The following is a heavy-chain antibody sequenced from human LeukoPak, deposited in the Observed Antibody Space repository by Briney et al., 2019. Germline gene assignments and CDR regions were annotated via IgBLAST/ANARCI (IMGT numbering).Heavy chain of an antibody. Sequence: SETLSVTCTVSGGSISSYYWSWIRQPAGKGLEWNGRIYTSGSTNHNPSLKSRVTISVDKSKNQFSLKLSSVTAADTAVYYCARVQYVLVPAANYYYYYYMDVWGKGTTVTASS. D-gene: IGHD2-2*01. CDR1: GGSISSYY. V-gene: IGHV4-4*07. CDR2: IYTSGST. CDR3: ARVQYVLVPAANYYYYYYMDV. J-gene: IGHJ6*03.